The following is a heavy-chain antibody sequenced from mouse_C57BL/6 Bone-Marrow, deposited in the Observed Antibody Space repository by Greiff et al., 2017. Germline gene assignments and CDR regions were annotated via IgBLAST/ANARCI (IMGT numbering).Heavy chain of an antibody. D-gene: IGHD2-2*01. CDR2: IDPEDGET. J-gene: IGHJ1*03. V-gene: IGHV14-2*01. CDR3: ASSSWLRRGYFDV. Sequence: VQLQQSGAELVKPGASVKLSCTASGFNIKDYYMHWVKQRTEQGLEWIGRIDPEDGETKYAPKFQGKATITADTSSNTAYLQLSSLTSEASAVYYCASSSWLRRGYFDVWGTGTTGTVSS. CDR1: GFNIKDYY.